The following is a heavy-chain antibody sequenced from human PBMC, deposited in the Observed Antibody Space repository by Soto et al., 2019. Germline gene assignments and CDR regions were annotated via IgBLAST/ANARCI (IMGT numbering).Heavy chain of an antibody. CDR3: ARGLRLYYFDS. CDR2: IYYSGSS. Sequence: PSETLSLTCTVSGGSISSYYWSWIRQPPGKGLEWIGCIYYSGSSNYNPSLKSRVTISVDTSKNQFSLKLSSVTAADTAVYYCARGLRLYYFDSGGREPLSTFPS. V-gene: IGHV4-59*01. D-gene: IGHD4-17*01. CDR1: GGSISSYY. J-gene: IGHJ4*02.